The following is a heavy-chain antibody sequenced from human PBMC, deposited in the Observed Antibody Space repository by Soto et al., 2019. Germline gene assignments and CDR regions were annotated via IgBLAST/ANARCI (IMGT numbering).Heavy chain of an antibody. CDR3: AAGGNDGNCDY. D-gene: IGHD3-22*01. V-gene: IGHV3-15*01. Sequence: GGSLRLSSAASGFTLSNAWMSWVRQAPGKGLGWVGRIKSKTEGGTTDYAAPVTGRFTISGDDSKNTLYLQMNSLKTEATAVYYCAAGGNDGNCDYWGQGTLVTVSS. J-gene: IGHJ4*02. CDR2: IKSKTEGGTT. CDR1: GFTLSNAW.